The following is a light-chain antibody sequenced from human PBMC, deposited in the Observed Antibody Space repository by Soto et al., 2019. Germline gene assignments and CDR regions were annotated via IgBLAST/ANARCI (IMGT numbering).Light chain of an antibody. CDR2: GAS. V-gene: IGKV3-20*01. J-gene: IGKJ1*01. Sequence: EIVMTQSPATLSVSPGERATLSCRASQSVSSNLAWYQQEPGQAPRLLIYGASNRATGIPDRFSGSGSGTDFTLTISRLEPEDFAVYYCQQYGSSGTFGQGTKVDIK. CDR1: QSVSSN. CDR3: QQYGSSGT.